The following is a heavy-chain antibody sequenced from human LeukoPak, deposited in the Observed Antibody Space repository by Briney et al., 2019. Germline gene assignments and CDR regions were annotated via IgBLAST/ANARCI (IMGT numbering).Heavy chain of an antibody. CDR1: GYSFPRNG. J-gene: IGHJ4*02. CDR2: ISANSGNT. CDR3: ARDVNYAFDY. V-gene: IGHV1-18*01. D-gene: IGHD3-16*01. Sequence: GASVKVSCKPSGYSFPRNGISWVRQAPGQGLEWMGWISANSGNTNYAQKFQGRVTLTTDTSTSTAYMELRSLRSDDTAVYYCARDVNYAFDYWGQGTLVTVSS.